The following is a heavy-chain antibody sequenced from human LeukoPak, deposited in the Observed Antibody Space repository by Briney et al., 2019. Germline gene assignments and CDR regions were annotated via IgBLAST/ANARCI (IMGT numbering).Heavy chain of an antibody. CDR2: IHYSGST. D-gene: IGHD2-2*01. CDR1: GGSISSSSSY. CDR3: ARHTSGPSLDY. V-gene: IGHV4-39*01. Sequence: KPSETLSLTCSVSGGSISSSSSYWGWIRRPPGKGLEWIATIHYSGSTNYNPSLKSRVTISLDTSKNQFSLKLSSVTAADTAVYYCARHTSGPSLDYWGQGTLVTVSS. J-gene: IGHJ4*02.